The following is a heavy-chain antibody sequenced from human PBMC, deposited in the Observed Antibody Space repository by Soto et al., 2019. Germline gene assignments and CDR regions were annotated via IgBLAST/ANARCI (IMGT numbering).Heavy chain of an antibody. V-gene: IGHV5-51*01. J-gene: IGHJ5*02. CDR1: GHLFNNHW. D-gene: IGHD2-21*02. CDR3: ARGCFDSGHGYDL. CDR2: IFTRDSET. Sequence: GESLKISCKGPGHLFNNHWIGWVRQTPGKGLEWKGLIFTRDSETKTSPSFQGHVSFSVDNSINPVYLQCTSLKTTDTGIYFCARGCFDSGHGYDLWGQGTLVTVSS.